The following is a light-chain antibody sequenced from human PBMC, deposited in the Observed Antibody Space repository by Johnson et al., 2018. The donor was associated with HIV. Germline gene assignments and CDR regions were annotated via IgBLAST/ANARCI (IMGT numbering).Light chain of an antibody. J-gene: IGLJ1*01. V-gene: IGLV1-51*02. CDR3: GTWDSSLSAYV. CDR2: EDN. CDR1: SSNIGNNF. Sequence: QSVLTQPPSVSAAPGQRVTRSYSGSSSNIGNNFVSWYQQLPGAAPRLVIYEDNKRPSGIPDRFSDSQSGTSATLAITGLQTGDEADYYCGTWDSSLSAYVFGTGTKVTAL.